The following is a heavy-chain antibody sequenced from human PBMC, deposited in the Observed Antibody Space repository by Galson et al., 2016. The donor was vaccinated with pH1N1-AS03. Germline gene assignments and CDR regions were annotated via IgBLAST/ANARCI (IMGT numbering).Heavy chain of an antibody. J-gene: IGHJ5*02. CDR2: IDHDGSEK. CDR3: ARGPLPPHLFGKNYVDTTGPLDP. CDR1: GFSSTRYG. D-gene: IGHD3-16*01. Sequence: SLRLSCATGFSSTRYGFHWVRQAPGKGLEWVACIDHDGSEKYPPDSAKGRFTISRDNPKNTVYLQMNGLRIDDTAVYYCARGPLPPHLFGKNYVDTTGPLDPWGQGTLVIVSS. V-gene: IGHV3-30*02.